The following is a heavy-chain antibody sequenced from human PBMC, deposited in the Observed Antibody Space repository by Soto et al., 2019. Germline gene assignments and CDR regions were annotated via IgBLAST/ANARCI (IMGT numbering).Heavy chain of an antibody. CDR2: ISSSGSTI. V-gene: IGHV3-48*03. CDR3: ARDQVDTAMVVFQVYYYCYGMDV. D-gene: IGHD5-18*01. Sequence: LRLSCAASGFTFSSYEMNWVRQAPGKGLEWVSYISSSGSTIYYADSVKGRFTISRDNAKNSLYLQMNSLRAEDTAVYYCARDQVDTAMVVFQVYYYCYGMDVWGQGTTVTVSS. J-gene: IGHJ6*02. CDR1: GFTFSSYE.